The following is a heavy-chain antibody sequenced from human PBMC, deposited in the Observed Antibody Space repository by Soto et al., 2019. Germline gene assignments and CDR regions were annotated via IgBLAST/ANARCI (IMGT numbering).Heavy chain of an antibody. Sequence: GASVKDSCKASGGTFSSYTISWVRQAPGQGLEWMGRIIPILGIANYAQKFQGRVTITADKSTSTAYMELSSLRSEDTAVYYCLYSNYDRRGAIYYMDVWDKGTTVTVSS. V-gene: IGHV1-69*02. D-gene: IGHD4-4*01. J-gene: IGHJ6*03. CDR1: GGTFSSYT. CDR3: LYSNYDRRGAIYYMDV. CDR2: IIPILGIA.